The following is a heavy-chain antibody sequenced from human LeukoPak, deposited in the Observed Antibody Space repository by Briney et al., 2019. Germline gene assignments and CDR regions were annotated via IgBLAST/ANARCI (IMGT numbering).Heavy chain of an antibody. CDR2: IKQDGSEK. CDR3: ARVDMVRGVIMGALDY. J-gene: IGHJ4*02. Sequence: PGGSLRLSCAASGFTFSSYWMSWVRQAPGKGLEWVANIKQDGSEKYYVDSVKGRFTISRDNAKNSLYLQMNSLRAEDTAVYYCARVDMVRGVIMGALDYWGQGTLVTVSS. CDR1: GFTFSSYW. V-gene: IGHV3-7*01. D-gene: IGHD3-10*01.